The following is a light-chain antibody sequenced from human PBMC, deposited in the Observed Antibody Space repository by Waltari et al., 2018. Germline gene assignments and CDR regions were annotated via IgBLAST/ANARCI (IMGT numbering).Light chain of an antibody. J-gene: IGKJ2*01. V-gene: IGKV1-39*01. CDR1: QSISRS. CDR2: SAS. CDR3: QQSSTNPYT. Sequence: DIQMTQSPSSLSASVGDRVTITCRASQSISRSLNWYRQKPGEAPNLLISSASVLQSGVPSRFSGSGSGTDFTLSISSLQPEDIATYFCQQSSTNPYTFGQGTKLEI.